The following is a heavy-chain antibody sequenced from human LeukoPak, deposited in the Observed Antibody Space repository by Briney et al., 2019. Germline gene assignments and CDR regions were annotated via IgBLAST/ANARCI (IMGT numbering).Heavy chain of an antibody. Sequence: ASVKVSCKASGYTFTGYYMHWVRQAPGQGLEWMRWINPNSGGTNYAQKFQGRVTMTRDTSISTAYMELSRLRSDDTAVYYCARDFGVVIINFDYWGQGTLVTVSS. V-gene: IGHV1-2*02. J-gene: IGHJ4*02. CDR3: ARDFGVVIINFDY. D-gene: IGHD3-3*01. CDR2: INPNSGGT. CDR1: GYTFTGYY.